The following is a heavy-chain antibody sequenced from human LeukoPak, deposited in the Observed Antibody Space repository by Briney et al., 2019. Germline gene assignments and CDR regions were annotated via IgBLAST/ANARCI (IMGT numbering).Heavy chain of an antibody. CDR3: ARGGRNYYDSSGHYYFDY. Sequence: ASVKVSCKASGYTFTGYYMHWVRQAPGQGLEWMGWINPNSGGTNYAQKFQGRVTMTRDTSISTAYMELSRLKSDDTAVYFCARGGRNYYDSSGHYYFDYWGQGTLVTVSS. V-gene: IGHV1-2*02. CDR2: INPNSGGT. CDR1: GYTFTGYY. D-gene: IGHD3-22*01. J-gene: IGHJ4*02.